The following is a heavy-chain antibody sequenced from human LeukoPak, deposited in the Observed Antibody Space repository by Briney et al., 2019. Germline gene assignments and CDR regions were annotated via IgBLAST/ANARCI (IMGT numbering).Heavy chain of an antibody. CDR3: AGFSAVAGNFDY. Sequence: SETLSLTCTVSGGSISSYYWSWIRQPPGKGLEWIGYIYYSGSTNYNPSLKSRVTISVDTSKNQFSLKLSSVTAADTAVYYCAGFSAVAGNFDYWGQGTLVTVSS. J-gene: IGHJ4*02. D-gene: IGHD6-19*01. CDR2: IYYSGST. CDR1: GGSISSYY. V-gene: IGHV4-59*01.